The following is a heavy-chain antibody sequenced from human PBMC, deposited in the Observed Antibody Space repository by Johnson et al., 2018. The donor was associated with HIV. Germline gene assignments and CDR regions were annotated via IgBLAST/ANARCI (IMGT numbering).Heavy chain of an antibody. CDR3: AKAVAKVGAGMSFDF. J-gene: IGHJ3*01. D-gene: IGHD1-26*01. Sequence: QVQLVESGGGLVKPGGSLRLSCAASGFTVSDYVMNWIRQAPGKGLEWVSYISSSGNTIFYADSVKGRFTISRDNAKNSLYLQMHSLRAEDTAVYYCAKAVAKVGAGMSFDFWGQGTMVTVSS. V-gene: IGHV3-11*04. CDR2: ISSSGNTI. CDR1: GFTVSDYV.